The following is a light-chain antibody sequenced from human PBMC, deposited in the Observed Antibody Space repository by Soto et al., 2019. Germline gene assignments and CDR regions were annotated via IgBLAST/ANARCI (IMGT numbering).Light chain of an antibody. CDR1: SSDVGGYNS. CDR3: SSYTSSSTLGVV. CDR2: EVS. V-gene: IGLV2-14*01. Sequence: QSALTQPASVSGSPGQSITISCTGTSSDVGGYNSVSWYQHHPGKAPKLMIYEVSNRPSGVSNRFSGSKSGNTASLTISGLQGEDEADYYCSSYTSSSTLGVVFGGGTKLTVL. J-gene: IGLJ2*01.